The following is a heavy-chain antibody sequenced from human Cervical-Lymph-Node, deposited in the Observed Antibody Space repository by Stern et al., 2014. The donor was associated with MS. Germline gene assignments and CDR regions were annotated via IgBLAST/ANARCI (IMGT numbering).Heavy chain of an antibody. Sequence: EMQLVESGGGLVQPGGSLRLSCAASGFTFRSHAMHWVRQAPGQGLECISGISSNGGSTYYANSTKGRFTISRDNSKSTLYLQMGSLTSEDMAVYYCTRESEAVDGGNSGSFDLWGQGTLVTVSS. V-gene: IGHV3-64*01. CDR1: GFTFRSHA. CDR3: TRESEAVDGGNSGSFDL. J-gene: IGHJ4*02. D-gene: IGHD4-23*01. CDR2: ISSNGGST.